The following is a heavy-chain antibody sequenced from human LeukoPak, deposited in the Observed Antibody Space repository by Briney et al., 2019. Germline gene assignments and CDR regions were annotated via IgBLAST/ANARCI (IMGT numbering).Heavy chain of an antibody. CDR3: ANGGKYYYYYYMDV. J-gene: IGHJ6*03. V-gene: IGHV3-30-3*01. Sequence: PGRSLRLSCAASGFTFSSYAMHWVRQAPGKGLEWVAVISYDGSNKYYADSVKGRFTISRDNSKNTLYLQMNSLRAEDTAIYYCANGGKYYYYYYMDVWGKGTTVTVSS. CDR1: GFTFSSYA. CDR2: ISYDGSNK.